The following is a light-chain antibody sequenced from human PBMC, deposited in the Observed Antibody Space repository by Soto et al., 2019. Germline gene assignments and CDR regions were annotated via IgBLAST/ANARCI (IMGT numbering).Light chain of an antibody. Sequence: QSVLTQPPSASGTPGQRVTISCSGSSSNIGSNYVYWYQQLPGTAPKLLIYRNNQRPSGVPDRFSGSKSGTSASLAISGLRSEDEADYYCAASDDTLTGYVSGTGTKLTVL. J-gene: IGLJ1*01. CDR2: RNN. CDR1: SSNIGSNY. V-gene: IGLV1-47*01. CDR3: AASDDTLTGYV.